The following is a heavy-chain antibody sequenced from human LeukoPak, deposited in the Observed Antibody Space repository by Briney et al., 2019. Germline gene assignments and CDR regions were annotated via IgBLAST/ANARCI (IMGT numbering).Heavy chain of an antibody. CDR2: IWYDGINK. CDR3: AKDLTYSSGWYEFDY. D-gene: IGHD6-19*01. CDR1: GFTFSSYG. Sequence: PGRSLRLSCAASGFTFSSYGMRWARQAPGKRLEWVAVIWYDGINKYYADSVKGRFTISRDNSKNTLYLQTNSLRAEDTAVYYCAKDLTYSSGWYEFDYWGQGTLVTVSS. V-gene: IGHV3-33*06. J-gene: IGHJ4*02.